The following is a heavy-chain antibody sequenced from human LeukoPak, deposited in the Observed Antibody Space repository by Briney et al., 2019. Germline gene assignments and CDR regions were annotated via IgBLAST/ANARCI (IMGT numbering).Heavy chain of an antibody. J-gene: IGHJ4*02. D-gene: IGHD3-22*01. CDR3: AKDYYYDSSGYYAYTYYFDF. CDR2: ISGSGITT. V-gene: IGHV3-23*01. CDR1: GFTFSSYA. Sequence: GGSLRLSCAASGFTFSSYAMSWVRQAPGKGLEWVSAISGSGITTYYSDSVKGRVTISRDNSKNTVFLQMSSLRAEDTAVYYCAKDYYYDSSGYYAYTYYFDFWGQGTLVTVSS.